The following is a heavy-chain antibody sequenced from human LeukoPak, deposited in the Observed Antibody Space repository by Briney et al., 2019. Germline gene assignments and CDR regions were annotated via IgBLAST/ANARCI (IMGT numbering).Heavy chain of an antibody. Sequence: GGSLRLSCAVSGFSVSEYYVTWVRQAPGKGLEWISYITRENWIYYSDSVKGRFTISRDHAKNSVYLEMNSLRADDTAVYYCARGLHLDSSGSLYYWGQGTLVTVSS. CDR2: ITRENWI. D-gene: IGHD3-22*01. V-gene: IGHV3-69-1*01. CDR3: ARGLHLDSSGSLYY. J-gene: IGHJ4*02. CDR1: GFSVSEYY.